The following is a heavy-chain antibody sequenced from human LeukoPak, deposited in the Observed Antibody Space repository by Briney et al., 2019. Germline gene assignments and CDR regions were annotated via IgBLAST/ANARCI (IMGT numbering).Heavy chain of an antibody. J-gene: IGHJ5*02. CDR1: GGSFSGYY. Sequence: SETLSLTCAVYGGSFSGYYWSWIRQPPGKGLEWIGETNHSGSTNYNPSLKSRVTISVDTSKNQFSLKLSSVTAADTAVYYCARAGSSWYSWFDPWGQGTLVTVSS. D-gene: IGHD6-13*01. CDR3: ARAGSSWYSWFDP. CDR2: TNHSGST. V-gene: IGHV4-34*01.